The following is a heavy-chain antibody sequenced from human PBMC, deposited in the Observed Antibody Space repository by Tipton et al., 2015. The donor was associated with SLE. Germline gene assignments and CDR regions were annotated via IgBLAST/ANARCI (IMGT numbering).Heavy chain of an antibody. CDR1: GGSISSGSYF. CDR2: IYTSGST. J-gene: IGHJ5*02. D-gene: IGHD6-13*01. Sequence: TLSLTCTVSGGSISSGSYFWSWIRQPAGKGLEWIGYIYTSGSTNYNPSLKSRVTISLDTSKNQFSLRLSSVTAADTAVYYCARYGSWPACLDHWGQGTLVTVSS. V-gene: IGHV4-61*09. CDR3: ARYGSWPACLDH.